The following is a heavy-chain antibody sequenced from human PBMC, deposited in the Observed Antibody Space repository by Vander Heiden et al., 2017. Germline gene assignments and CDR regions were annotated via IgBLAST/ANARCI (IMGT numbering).Heavy chain of an antibody. V-gene: IGHV1-46*01. J-gene: IGHJ6*02. Sequence: QVQLVQSGAEVKKPGASVKVSCQASGYTFTSYYMHWVRHAPGQGLEWMGIINPSGGSTSYAQKFQGRVTMTRDTSTSTVYMELSSLRSEDTAVYYCAREKPYTQDIVVVVAANYYYYGMDVWGQGTTVTVSS. CDR1: GYTFTSYY. CDR2: INPSGGST. CDR3: AREKPYTQDIVVVVAANYYYYGMDV. D-gene: IGHD2-15*01.